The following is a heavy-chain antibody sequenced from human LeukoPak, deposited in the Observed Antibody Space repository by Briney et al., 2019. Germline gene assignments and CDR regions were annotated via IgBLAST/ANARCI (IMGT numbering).Heavy chain of an antibody. CDR1: GGSFSGYY. J-gene: IGHJ3*02. Sequence: SETLSLTCVVYGGSFSGYYWSWIRQPPGKGLEWIGEINHSGSTNYNPSLKSRVTISVDTSKNQFSLKLSSVTAADTAVYYCARGLPHRGSYYDAFDIWAQGTMVNVSS. CDR2: INHSGST. D-gene: IGHD1-26*01. V-gene: IGHV4-34*01. CDR3: ARGLPHRGSYYDAFDI.